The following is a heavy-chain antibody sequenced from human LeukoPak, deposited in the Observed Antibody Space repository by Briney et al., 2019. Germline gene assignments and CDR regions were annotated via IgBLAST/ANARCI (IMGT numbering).Heavy chain of an antibody. CDR2: ISSDGSNK. D-gene: IGHD4-23*01. CDR3: ARRTSAYGGGNSF. J-gene: IGHJ4*02. CDR1: GFTFSSDV. Sequence: GRSLRLSCAASGFTFSSDVMHWVRQAPGKGLEWVAVISSDGSNKHYADSVKGRFTISTDNSKSTLYLQINSLRAEDTAVYYCARRTSAYGGGNSFWGQGTLVTVSS. V-gene: IGHV3-30-3*01.